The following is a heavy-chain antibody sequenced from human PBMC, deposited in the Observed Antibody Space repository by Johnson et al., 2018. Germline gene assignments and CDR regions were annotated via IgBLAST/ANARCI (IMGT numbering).Heavy chain of an antibody. CDR3: PRATGGPYYYFDRDV. CDR1: GFNFSSYW. CDR2: INQDGGDK. Sequence: VQLVQSGGGLVQPGGSLRLSCVASGFNFSSYWMSWVRQAPGKGLEWVANINQDGGDKYYVDSVQGRFTICRDNAKNSLYLQMNRLRSDDTGVYYWPRATGGPYYYFDRDVWGKGTTVPVSS. V-gene: IGHV3-7*01. D-gene: IGHD3-10*01. J-gene: IGHJ6*03.